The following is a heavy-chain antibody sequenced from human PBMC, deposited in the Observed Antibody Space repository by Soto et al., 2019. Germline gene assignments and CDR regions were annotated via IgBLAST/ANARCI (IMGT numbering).Heavy chain of an antibody. CDR1: GFPVSDNY. CDR3: ARGWQIAFDI. J-gene: IGHJ3*02. D-gene: IGHD6-13*01. CDR2: IYRGGAT. V-gene: IGHV3-53*01. Sequence: GGSLRLSFVASGFPVSDNYISWVRQAPGKGLEWVSVIYRGGATYYADSVTGRFTISRDSSQNTLHLQMNTLKMEDTAIYYCARGWQIAFDIWGQGTMVTV.